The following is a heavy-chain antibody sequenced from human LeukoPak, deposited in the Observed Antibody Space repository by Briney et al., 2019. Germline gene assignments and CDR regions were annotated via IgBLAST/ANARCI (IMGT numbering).Heavy chain of an antibody. D-gene: IGHD6-13*01. J-gene: IGHJ4*02. CDR3: ARAGYSSSWYVRY. V-gene: IGHV1-2*02. Sequence: ASVKVSCKACGYTFPGYYMQWVRQAPGQGLEWMGWINPNSGGKNYAQKFQGRVTMTRDTSISTDYMELSRLRSDVTYVYYCARAGYSSSWYVRYWGQGTLVTVSS. CDR1: GYTFPGYY. CDR2: INPNSGGK.